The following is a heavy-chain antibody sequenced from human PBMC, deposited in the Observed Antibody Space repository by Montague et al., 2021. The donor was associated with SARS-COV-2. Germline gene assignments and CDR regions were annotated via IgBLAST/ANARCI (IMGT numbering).Heavy chain of an antibody. CDR3: ARDERSLVLLWFGELLYTYLDY. Sequence: LRLSCAASGFTFSSYAMHWVRQAPGKGLEWVAVISYDGSNKYYADSVKGRFTISRDNSKNTLYLQMNSLRAEDTAVYYCARDERSLVLLWFGELLYTYLDYWGQGTLVTVSS. V-gene: IGHV3-30-3*01. CDR1: GFTFSSYA. D-gene: IGHD3-10*01. J-gene: IGHJ4*02. CDR2: ISYDGSNK.